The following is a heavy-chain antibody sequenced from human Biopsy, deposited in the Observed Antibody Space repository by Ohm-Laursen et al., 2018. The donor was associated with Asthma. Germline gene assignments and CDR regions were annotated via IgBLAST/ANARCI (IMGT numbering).Heavy chain of an antibody. Sequence: GTLSLTCTVSGGSISNSNYYWGWIRQSPGKGLEWIGSLHYSGSPYYTFYNPSLESRVTISLDASKNEFSLRLTYVTAADTAVFYCARHWNWGSFFDYWGQGMLVTVSS. CDR1: GGSISNSNYY. D-gene: IGHD7-27*01. V-gene: IGHV4-39*01. CDR3: ARHWNWGSFFDY. CDR2: LHYSGSPYYT. J-gene: IGHJ4*02.